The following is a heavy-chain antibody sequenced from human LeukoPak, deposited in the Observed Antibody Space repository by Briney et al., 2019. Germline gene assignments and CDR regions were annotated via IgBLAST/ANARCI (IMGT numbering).Heavy chain of an antibody. CDR3: ARDRDIIIGRGDDI. J-gene: IGHJ3*02. CDR2: IKQDGSEK. D-gene: IGHD2-15*01. V-gene: IGHV3-7*03. Sequence: PGGSLRLSCAASGFTFSSYWMSWVRQAPGKGLEWVANIKQDGSEKYYVDSVKGRFTISRDNAKDSLYLQMNSLRAEDTAVYYCARDRDIIIGRGDDIWGQGTLVTVSS. CDR1: GFTFSSYW.